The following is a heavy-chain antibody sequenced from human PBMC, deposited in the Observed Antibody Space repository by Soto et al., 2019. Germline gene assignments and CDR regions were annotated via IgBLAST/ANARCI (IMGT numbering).Heavy chain of an antibody. J-gene: IGHJ6*02. V-gene: IGHV1-69*13. CDR3: ARPTATTIFGVVIEAYYYYGMDV. CDR1: GGTFSSYA. D-gene: IGHD3-3*01. CDR2: IIPICGTA. Sequence: SVKVSCKASGGTFSSYAISWVRQAPGQGLEWMGGIIPICGTANYAQKFQGRVTITADESTSTAYMELSSLRSEDTAVYYCARPTATTIFGVVIEAYYYYGMDVWGQGTTVTVSS.